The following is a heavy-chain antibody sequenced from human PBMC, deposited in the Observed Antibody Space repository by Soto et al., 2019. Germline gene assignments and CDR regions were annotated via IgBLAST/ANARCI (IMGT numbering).Heavy chain of an antibody. CDR1: GFTFSRYT. Sequence: EVQLVESGGGLVKPGGSLRLSCAASGFTFSRYTINWFRQAPGKGLGWVSSISSSGSSNYYADSLKGRFTSARDNVKNSLYLHMNSLRAEDTAVYFCARVSGNIDYWGQGTLVTVSS. D-gene: IGHD3-10*01. CDR2: ISSSGSSN. V-gene: IGHV3-21*01. J-gene: IGHJ4*02. CDR3: ARVSGNIDY.